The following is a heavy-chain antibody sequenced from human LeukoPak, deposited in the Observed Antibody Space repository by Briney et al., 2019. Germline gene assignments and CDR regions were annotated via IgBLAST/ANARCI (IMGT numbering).Heavy chain of an antibody. CDR3: ARGCGGDCYGAFDI. CDR2: INHSGST. Sequence: PSETLSLTCAVYGGSFSGYYWSWIRQPPGKGLEWIGEINHSGSTNYNPSLKSRVTMSVDTSKNQFSLKLSSVTAADTAVYYCARGCGGDCYGAFDIWGQGTMVTVSS. CDR1: GGSFSGYY. V-gene: IGHV4-34*01. D-gene: IGHD2-21*02. J-gene: IGHJ3*02.